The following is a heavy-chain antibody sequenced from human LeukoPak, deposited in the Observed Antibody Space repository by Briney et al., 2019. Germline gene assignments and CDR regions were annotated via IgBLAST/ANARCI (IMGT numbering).Heavy chain of an antibody. V-gene: IGHV3-30*04. J-gene: IGHJ4*02. CDR3: ARELQRTFDY. CDR1: GFILSSYA. CDR2: ISYDVSNR. Sequence: PGGSLRLSCAASGFILSSYAMHWVRQAPGKWLEWVVVISYDVSNRYYANSVKGRFTISRDNSKNTLYLQMNSLRAEDTAVYYCARELQRTFDYWGQGTLVTVSS.